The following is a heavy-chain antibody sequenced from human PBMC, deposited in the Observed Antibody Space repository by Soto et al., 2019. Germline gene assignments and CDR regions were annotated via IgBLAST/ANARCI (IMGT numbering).Heavy chain of an antibody. Sequence: QVQLVESGGGVVQPGRSLRLSCAASGFTFSSYAMHWVRQAPGKGLEWVAVISYDGSNKYYADSVKGRFTISRDNSKNTLYLQMNSLRAEDTAVYYCAREGDSSIAARGGAFDIWGQGTMVTVSS. CDR1: GFTFSSYA. V-gene: IGHV3-30-3*01. CDR3: AREGDSSIAARGGAFDI. CDR2: ISYDGSNK. D-gene: IGHD6-6*01. J-gene: IGHJ3*02.